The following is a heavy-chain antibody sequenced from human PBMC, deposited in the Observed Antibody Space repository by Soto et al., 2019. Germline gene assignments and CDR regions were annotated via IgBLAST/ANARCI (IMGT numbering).Heavy chain of an antibody. CDR1: GFNVNSIY. Sequence: GGSLRLSCAASGFNVNSIYMSWVRRAPGKGLEWLSVIFVSHDPYYADSVKGRFTVSRDTSKNTVYLEMNSLRAEDTAVYYCARLLGRSYNFYHHYALDVWGQGTTVTVSS. J-gene: IGHJ6*02. V-gene: IGHV3-53*01. CDR3: ARLLGRSYNFYHHYALDV. CDR2: IFVSHDP. D-gene: IGHD3-10*01.